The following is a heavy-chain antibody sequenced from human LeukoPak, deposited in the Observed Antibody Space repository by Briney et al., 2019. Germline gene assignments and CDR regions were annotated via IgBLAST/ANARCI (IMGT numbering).Heavy chain of an antibody. J-gene: IGHJ5*02. CDR3: ANPGYSSSWPDNWFDP. CDR2: ISGSDGST. D-gene: IGHD6-13*01. CDR1: GFTFSNYA. V-gene: IGHV3-23*01. Sequence: GGSLRLSCAASGFTFSNYAMSWVRQAPGKGLEWVSAISGSDGSTYYADSVKGRFTISRDNSKNTLYLQMNSLRAEDTAVYYCANPGYSSSWPDNWFDPWGQGTLVTVSS.